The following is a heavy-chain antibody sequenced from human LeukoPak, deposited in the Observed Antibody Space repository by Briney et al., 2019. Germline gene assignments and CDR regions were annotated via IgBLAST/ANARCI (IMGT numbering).Heavy chain of an antibody. D-gene: IGHD3-22*01. Sequence: PSQTLSLTCAVSGGSISSGGYSWSWIRQPPGKGLEWIGYIYYSGSTNYNPSLKSRVTISVDTSKNQFSLKLSSVTTADTAVYYCARVRTKRASSGYYYFDYWGQGTLVTVSS. CDR2: IYYSGST. J-gene: IGHJ4*02. CDR3: ARVRTKRASSGYYYFDY. V-gene: IGHV4-61*08. CDR1: GGSISSGGYS.